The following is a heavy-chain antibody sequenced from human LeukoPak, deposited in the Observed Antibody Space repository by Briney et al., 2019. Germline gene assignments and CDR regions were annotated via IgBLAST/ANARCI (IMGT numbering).Heavy chain of an antibody. CDR3: ARAPSSTSCPNI. CDR2: INPNSGGT. J-gene: IGHJ3*02. D-gene: IGHD2-2*01. Sequence: GASVKVSCKASGYTFTGYYMHWVRQAPGQALEWIGWINPNSGGTNYAQKFQGRVTMTRDTSISTAYMELSRLRSDDTAVYYCARAPSSTSCPNIWGQGTMVTVSS. V-gene: IGHV1-2*02. CDR1: GYTFTGYY.